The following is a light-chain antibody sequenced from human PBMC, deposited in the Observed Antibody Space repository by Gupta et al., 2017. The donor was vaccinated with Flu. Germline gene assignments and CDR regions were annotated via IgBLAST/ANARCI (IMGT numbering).Light chain of an antibody. J-gene: IGLJ2*01. Sequence: TVTISCTRSSGSIASNYVQWYQQRPGSSPTTVIYEDNQRPSGVPDRFSGSIDSSSNSASLTISGLKTEDEADYYCQSYDSSIVVFGGGTKLTVL. V-gene: IGLV6-57*01. CDR2: EDN. CDR3: QSYDSSIVV. CDR1: SGSIASNY.